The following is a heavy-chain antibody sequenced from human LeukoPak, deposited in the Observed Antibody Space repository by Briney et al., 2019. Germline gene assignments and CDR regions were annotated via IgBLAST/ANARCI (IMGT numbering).Heavy chain of an antibody. V-gene: IGHV1-2*02. CDR1: GYTFTGYY. Sequence: ASVSVSFKPSGYTFTGYYMHWVRQAPGQRLEWMGWINPNTGATMYAHKFQDRVSMTRDTSIDTAYLELTSLRPGDTALYYCARDRVGSGWPRPFYSEFWGQGTLVTVSS. CDR2: INPNTGAT. J-gene: IGHJ4*02. CDR3: ARDRVGSGWPRPFYSEF. D-gene: IGHD6-19*01.